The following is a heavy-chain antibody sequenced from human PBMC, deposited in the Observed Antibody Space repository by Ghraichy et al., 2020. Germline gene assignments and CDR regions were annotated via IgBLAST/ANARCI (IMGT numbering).Heavy chain of an antibody. CDR1: GFTFSSYA. CDR2: ISGSGGST. D-gene: IGHD2-2*01. Sequence: GESLNISCAASGFTFSSYAMSWVRQAPGKGLEWVSAISGSGGSTYYADSVKGRFTISRDNSKNTLYLQMNSLRAEDTAVYYCANGEQDIVVVPAASLLVWGQGTTVTVSS. J-gene: IGHJ6*02. V-gene: IGHV3-23*01. CDR3: ANGEQDIVVVPAASLLV.